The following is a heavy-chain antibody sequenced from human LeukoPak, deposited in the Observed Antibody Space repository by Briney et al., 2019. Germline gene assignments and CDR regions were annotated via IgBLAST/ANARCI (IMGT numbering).Heavy chain of an antibody. CDR2: ISSSGSTI. Sequence: PGGSLRLSRAASRFTFSSYEMNCVRQAPGEGVEGVSYISSSGSTIYYADSVRGRFSISRDNAKNSLYLQMNSLRAEDTAVYYCARAWWGEGHFDSWGQGTLVSVSS. CDR1: RFTFSSYE. J-gene: IGHJ4*02. V-gene: IGHV3-48*03. D-gene: IGHD2-8*02. CDR3: ARAWWGEGHFDS.